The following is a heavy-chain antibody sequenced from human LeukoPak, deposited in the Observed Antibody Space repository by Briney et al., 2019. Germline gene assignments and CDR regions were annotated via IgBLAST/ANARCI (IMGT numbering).Heavy chain of an antibody. CDR1: GGTFSSYA. J-gene: IGHJ4*02. D-gene: IGHD6-19*01. CDR2: IIPIFGTA. CDR3: ARDHGSGWYEYYFDY. V-gene: IGHV1-69*01. Sequence: SVKVSCKASGGTFSSYAISWVRQAPGQGLEWMGGIIPIFGTANYAQKFQGRVTITADESTSTAYMELSSLRSEDTAVYYCARDHGSGWYEYYFDYWGQGTLVTVSS.